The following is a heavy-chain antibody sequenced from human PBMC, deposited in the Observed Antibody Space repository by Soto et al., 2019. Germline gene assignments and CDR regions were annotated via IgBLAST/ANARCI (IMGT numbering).Heavy chain of an antibody. Sequence: GGSLRLSCAASGFIFSSYWMHWVRQIPGKGLEWVSRVDADGHNIDYADFVKGRFTISRDNAKNTLYLQMNSLRVEDTAIYYCARAQFDSWGQGILVTVPQ. J-gene: IGHJ4*02. V-gene: IGHV3-74*01. CDR2: VDADGHNI. CDR3: ARAQFDS. CDR1: GFIFSSYW.